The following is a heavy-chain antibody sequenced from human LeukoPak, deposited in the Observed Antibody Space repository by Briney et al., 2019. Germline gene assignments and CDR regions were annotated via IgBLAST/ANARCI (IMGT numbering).Heavy chain of an antibody. J-gene: IGHJ4*02. CDR1: GFPFSNAW. CDR3: TTAPQVVPIVKVDY. CDR2: VKSKSDGGTT. Sequence: KPGGSLRLSCAASGFPFSNAWMTWVRQAPGKGLEWIGRVKSKSDGGTTDYAAPVKGRFTISRDDSKNTLYLQMDSLKIEDTAVYYCTTAPQVVPIVKVDYWGQGTLVTVSS. D-gene: IGHD3-22*01. V-gene: IGHV3-15*01.